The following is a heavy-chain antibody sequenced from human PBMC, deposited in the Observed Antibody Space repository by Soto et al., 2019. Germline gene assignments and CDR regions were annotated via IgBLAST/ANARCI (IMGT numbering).Heavy chain of an antibody. D-gene: IGHD4-17*01. CDR2: ITSGLTA. V-gene: IGHV3-48*01. CDR3: ARGVRLHFDY. CDR1: GFSFGGYN. J-gene: IGHJ4*02. Sequence: EVQLVESGGGLVQPGGSLRLSCAASGFSFGGYNMNWVRQAPGKGLEWVSHITSGLTAHYADFVQGRFTISRDNAKNSLYLHMNSLRVDDTAVYYCARGVRLHFDYWGQGTLVAVSS.